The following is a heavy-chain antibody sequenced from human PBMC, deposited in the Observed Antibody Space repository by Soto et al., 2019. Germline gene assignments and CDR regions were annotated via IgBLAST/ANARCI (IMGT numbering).Heavy chain of an antibody. CDR3: ARPMLRGEIFDL. D-gene: IGHD3-10*01. J-gene: IGHJ4*02. V-gene: IGHV3-7*05. CDR2: INQDGSEK. CDR1: RFTFSAYW. Sequence: EVQLVESGGGLVQPGGSLRLSCAASRFTFSAYWMSWVRQAPGKGLEWVANINQDGSEKKYEDSLKDRFTISRDNARNTVYLQMNSLRAEDTAVYFCARPMLRGEIFDLWGQGTPVTVSS.